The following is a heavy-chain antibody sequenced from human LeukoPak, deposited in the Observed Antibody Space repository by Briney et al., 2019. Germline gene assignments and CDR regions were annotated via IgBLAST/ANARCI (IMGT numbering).Heavy chain of an antibody. V-gene: IGHV4-59*08. CDR1: GDSMFSRY. D-gene: IGHD3-22*01. CDR2: IYDTGST. Sequence: SETLSLTCSVSGDSMFSRYWSWIRQPPGKGLEWIGYIYDTGSTKYNPSLKSRVTISVDTSKNQFSLKLSSVTAADTAVYYCARQGAGIVVDWGQGTLVTVSS. J-gene: IGHJ4*02. CDR3: ARQGAGIVVD.